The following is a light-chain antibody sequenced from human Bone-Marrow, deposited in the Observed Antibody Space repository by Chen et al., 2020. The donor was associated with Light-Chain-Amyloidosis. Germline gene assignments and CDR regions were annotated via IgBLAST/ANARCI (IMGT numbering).Light chain of an antibody. CDR2: DDS. CDR3: QVWDRSSDRPV. CDR1: NIGSTS. V-gene: IGLV3-21*02. Sequence: SYVLTQPSSVSVAPGQTATIACGGNNIGSTSVHWYQQTPGQAPLLVVYDDSDRPSGIPERWSGYNCGNTASLTMSRVEAGDEADYYCQVWDRSSDRPVVGGGTKLTVL. J-gene: IGLJ3*02.